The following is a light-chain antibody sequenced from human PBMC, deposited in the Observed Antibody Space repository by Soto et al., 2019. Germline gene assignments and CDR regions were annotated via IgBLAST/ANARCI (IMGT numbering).Light chain of an antibody. CDR2: KAS. CDR3: MQPLQSWT. CDR1: QTISSW. J-gene: IGKJ1*01. V-gene: IGKV1-5*03. Sequence: DIQMTQSPSTLSASVRDRVTITCRASQTISSWLAWFQQRPGRAPKFLIYKASSLKNGVPLRFSGSGSGTDFTLKISRVEAEDVGVYYCMQPLQSWTFGQGTKVDI.